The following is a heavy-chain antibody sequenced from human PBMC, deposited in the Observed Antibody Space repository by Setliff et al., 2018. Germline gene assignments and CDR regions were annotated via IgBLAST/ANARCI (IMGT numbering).Heavy chain of an antibody. CDR2: INQSGST. Sequence: PSETLSLTCAVYGGSFNSYYWSRIRQPPGKGLEWIGEINQSGSTNYNPSLKSRVTMSVDTSKNQFSLKLSSVTAADTAVYYCARGLSYYDSSGYLLAPYAFDIWGQGTMVTVSS. CDR3: ARGLSYYDSSGYLLAPYAFDI. CDR1: GGSFNSYY. V-gene: IGHV4-34*01. D-gene: IGHD3-22*01. J-gene: IGHJ3*02.